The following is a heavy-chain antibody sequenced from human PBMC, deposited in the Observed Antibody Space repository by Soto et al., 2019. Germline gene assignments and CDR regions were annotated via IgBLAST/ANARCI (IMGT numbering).Heavy chain of an antibody. D-gene: IGHD2-21*02. CDR3: ARSKWASAVTGLGTSFDF. V-gene: IGHV3-7*01. J-gene: IGHJ4*02. CDR1: GFPFSSFW. CDR2: IKQDGSET. Sequence: GGSLRLSCTASGFPFSSFWMTWVRQAPGKGLEWVANIKQDGSETFYVDSVKGRFTISRDNSDKSLYLQMTGLRADDTAVYYCARSKWASAVTGLGTSFDFWGQGTLVTVSS.